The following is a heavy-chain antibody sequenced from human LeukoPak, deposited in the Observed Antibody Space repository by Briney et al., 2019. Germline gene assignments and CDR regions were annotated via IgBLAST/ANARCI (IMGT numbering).Heavy chain of an antibody. D-gene: IGHD2-2*01. CDR2: ISNSGFST. CDR1: GFTFSSYA. J-gene: IGHJ5*02. Sequence: PGGSLRLSCAASGFTFSSYAMSWVRQAPGKGLEWVSAISNSGFSTYYADSVKGRFTISRDNSKNTLYLQMNSLRAEDTAVYYCLSYCSGTSCYESNWFDPWGQGTLVTVSS. V-gene: IGHV3-23*01. CDR3: LSYCSGTSCYESNWFDP.